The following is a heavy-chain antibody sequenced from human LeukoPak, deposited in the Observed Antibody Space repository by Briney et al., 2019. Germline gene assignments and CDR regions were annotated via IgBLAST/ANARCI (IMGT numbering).Heavy chain of an antibody. CDR3: ARGGNIFWSGYYDYFDS. V-gene: IGHV4-4*07. Sequence: SETLSLTCNVSGGSIHSYYWNWIRQPAGKGLEWIGRVYTSGRTIYNPSLKSRVTMSVDASKNLLSLKVTSVSAADTAVYYCARGGNIFWSGYYDYFDSWGQGTLVIVSS. CDR2: VYTSGRT. J-gene: IGHJ4*02. CDR1: GGSIHSYY. D-gene: IGHD3-3*01.